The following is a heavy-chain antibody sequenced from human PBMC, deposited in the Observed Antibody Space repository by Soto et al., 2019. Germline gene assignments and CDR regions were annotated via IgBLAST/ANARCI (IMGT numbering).Heavy chain of an antibody. CDR2: IFHFGST. J-gene: IGHJ4*02. V-gene: IGHV4-4*02. CDR1: GDAISSSYW. CDR3: ARGPIRGVQYYFDL. D-gene: IGHD3-10*01. Sequence: QVQLRESGPGLVKPSGTLSLTCAVSGDAISSSYWWNWVRQSPGRGLEWIGEIFHFGSTNYNPSLTGRLTMSVDKTKNHASLTLTSVTAADTAVYFCARGPIRGVQYYFDLWGPGTVVALSS.